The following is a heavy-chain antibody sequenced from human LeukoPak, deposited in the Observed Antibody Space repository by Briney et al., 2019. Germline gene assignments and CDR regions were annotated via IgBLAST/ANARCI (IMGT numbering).Heavy chain of an antibody. CDR3: ARPGERGYYYYGMDV. CDR2: ISGSGGST. V-gene: IGHV3-23*01. J-gene: IGHJ6*02. Sequence: GGSLRLSCAAPGFTFSSYALSWVRQALGKGLEWVSAISGSGGSTYYADSVKGRFTISRDNSKNTLYLQMNSLRAEDTAVYYCARPGERGYYYYGMDVWGQGTTVTVSS. CDR1: GFTFSSYA. D-gene: IGHD1-1*01.